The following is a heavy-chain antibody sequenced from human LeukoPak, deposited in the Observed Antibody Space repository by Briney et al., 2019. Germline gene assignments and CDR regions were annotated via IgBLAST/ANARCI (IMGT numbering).Heavy chain of an antibody. J-gene: IGHJ4*02. Sequence: ASVKVSCKASGYTFTGYYMHWVRQAPGQGLEWMGWINPNSGGTNYAQKLQGRVTMTTDTSTSTAYMELRSLRSDDTAVYYCARALVGALVYFDYWGQGTLVTVSS. V-gene: IGHV1-2*02. D-gene: IGHD1-26*01. CDR1: GYTFTGYY. CDR3: ARALVGALVYFDY. CDR2: INPNSGGT.